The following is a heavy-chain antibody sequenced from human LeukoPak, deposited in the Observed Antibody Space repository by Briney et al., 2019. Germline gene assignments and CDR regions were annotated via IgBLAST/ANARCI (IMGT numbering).Heavy chain of an antibody. CDR2: ISYDGSNK. CDR3: ARIPIVVITSGGY. J-gene: IGHJ4*02. Sequence: GGSLRLSCAASGFTFSSYAMHWVRQAPGKGLEWVAVISYDGSNKYYTDSVKGRFTISRDNSKNTLYLQVNSLRAEDTAVYYCARIPIVVITSGGYWGQGTLVTVSS. D-gene: IGHD3-22*01. CDR1: GFTFSSYA. V-gene: IGHV3-30*14.